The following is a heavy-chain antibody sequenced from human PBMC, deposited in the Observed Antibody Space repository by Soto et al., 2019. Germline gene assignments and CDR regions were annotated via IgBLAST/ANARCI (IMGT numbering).Heavy chain of an antibody. D-gene: IGHD2-15*01. V-gene: IGHV3-30*18. CDR2: MSYDETKK. CDR3: AKDRLDGDFMHILVVDF. J-gene: IGHJ4*02. Sequence: QVRLVESGGGVVQPGGSLRLSCATSGFSLSSYAMHWVRQAPGKGLEWVALMSYDETKKYYADSVKGRFTISRDTSKNTLFLQMNNLRVEETAVYYCAKDRLDGDFMHILVVDFWGQGALVTVSS. CDR1: GFSLSSYA.